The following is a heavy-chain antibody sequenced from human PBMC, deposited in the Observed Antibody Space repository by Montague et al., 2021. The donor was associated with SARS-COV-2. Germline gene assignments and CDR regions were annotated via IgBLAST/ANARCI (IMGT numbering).Heavy chain of an antibody. CDR2: FYYAGGT. Sequence: SETLSLTCTVSGGSVSRISSHWGWIRQPPGKGLEYIGSFYYAGGTQYNPSLKSRVTISVDTSNDQFTLKMNSVTAADTAVYSCARLYGSSFDHWGQGTLVTASS. CDR3: ARLYGSSFDH. J-gene: IGHJ4*02. V-gene: IGHV4-39*01. D-gene: IGHD4-17*01. CDR1: GGSVSRISSH.